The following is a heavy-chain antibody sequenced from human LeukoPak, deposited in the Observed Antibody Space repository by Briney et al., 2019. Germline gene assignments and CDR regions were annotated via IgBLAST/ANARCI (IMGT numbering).Heavy chain of an antibody. D-gene: IGHD3-16*01. Sequence: GGSLRLSCAASGFTFSSYGMSWVRQAPGKGLEWVSAISGSGGSTYYADSVKGRFTISRDNSKNTLYLQMNSLRAEDTAVYYCAKDARCIMITLGWFDPWGQGTLVTVSS. V-gene: IGHV3-23*01. CDR2: ISGSGGST. CDR1: GFTFSSYG. CDR3: AKDARCIMITLGWFDP. J-gene: IGHJ5*02.